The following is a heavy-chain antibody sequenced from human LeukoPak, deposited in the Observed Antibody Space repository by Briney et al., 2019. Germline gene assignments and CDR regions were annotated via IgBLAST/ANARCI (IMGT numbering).Heavy chain of an antibody. CDR3: ARDRSMYFYGMDV. CDR1: GFSFSSYA. CDR2: ISGSGDST. V-gene: IGHV3-23*01. J-gene: IGHJ6*02. Sequence: SGGSLRLSCAASGFSFSSYAMNWVRQAPGKGLEWVSVISGSGDSTYHADSVKGRFAISRDNPRNTLYLQMNSLRAEDTAVYYCARDRSMYFYGMDVWGQGTTVTVSS.